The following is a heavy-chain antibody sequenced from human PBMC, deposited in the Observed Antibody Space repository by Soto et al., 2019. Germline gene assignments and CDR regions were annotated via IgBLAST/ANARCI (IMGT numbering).Heavy chain of an antibody. D-gene: IGHD4-17*01. CDR3: AREEFSADYGDNSAVGDFGY. J-gene: IGHJ4*02. CDR2: ILSDGSNK. Sequence: QVQLVESGGGVVQPGRSLRLSCAASGFTFSSYAMHWVRQAPGKGLEWVAVILSDGSNKYYADSVKGRFTISRDNSKNTLYLQMKSLRAEDTAVYYCAREEFSADYGDNSAVGDFGYWGQGTLVTVSS. V-gene: IGHV3-30-3*01. CDR1: GFTFSSYA.